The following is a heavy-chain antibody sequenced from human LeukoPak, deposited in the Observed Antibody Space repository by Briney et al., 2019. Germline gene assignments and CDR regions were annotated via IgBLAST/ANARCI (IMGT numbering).Heavy chain of an antibody. Sequence: SETLSHTCTVSGVSSSSSYWSWIRQPPGKGLEWIGYIFYTGDSNHNPSFKSRVSISLDTSKDQISLKLYSVTAADTAVYYCARHRFASPLDSWGQGTLVTVSS. D-gene: IGHD2-21*01. CDR1: GVSSSSSY. CDR2: IFYTGDS. J-gene: IGHJ4*02. V-gene: IGHV4-59*08. CDR3: ARHRFASPLDS.